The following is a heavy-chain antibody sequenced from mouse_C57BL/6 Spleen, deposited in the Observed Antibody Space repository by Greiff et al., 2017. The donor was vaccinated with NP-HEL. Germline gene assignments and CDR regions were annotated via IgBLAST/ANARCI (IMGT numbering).Heavy chain of an antibody. CDR1: GYTFTDYN. D-gene: IGHD2-4*01. CDR2: INPNNGGT. CDR3: AREGDYDYDGSYWYFDV. V-gene: IGHV1-22*01. Sequence: VQLQQSGPELVKPGASVKMSCKASGYTFTDYNMHWVKQSHGKSLEWIGYINPNNGGTSYNQKFKGKATLTVNKSSSTAYMELRSLTSEDSAVYYCAREGDYDYDGSYWYFDVWGTGTTVTVSS. J-gene: IGHJ1*03.